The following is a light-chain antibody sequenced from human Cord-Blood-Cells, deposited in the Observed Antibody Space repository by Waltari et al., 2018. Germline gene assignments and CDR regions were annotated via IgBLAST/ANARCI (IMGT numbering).Light chain of an antibody. Sequence: QSALTQPLSAPGSTGQSVPLPRTGSSRDVGGFNYVSWYQPHPAKGPTLMVYEDSKRPSGVPDRFSGCKSCNTTSLIVSGLPAEEEADYYCSSYAGSNNDVFGTGTKVTVL. V-gene: IGLV2-8*01. CDR2: EDS. CDR3: SSYAGSNNDV. J-gene: IGLJ1*01. CDR1: SRDVGGFNY.